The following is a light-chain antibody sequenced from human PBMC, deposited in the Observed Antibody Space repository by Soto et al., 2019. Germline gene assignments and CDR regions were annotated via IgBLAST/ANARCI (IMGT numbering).Light chain of an antibody. CDR3: MQPLQSWT. CDR2: LGS. J-gene: IGKJ1*01. Sequence: DIVMTKSPLSLLVTPGEPASISCRPGQSLLHSNGYNYLDWHLQTPGQSPQLLIYLGSNRASGVPDRLSGSGSGTDFTLKISRVEAEDVGVYYCMQPLQSWTFGQGTKVDI. V-gene: IGKV2-28*01. CDR1: QSLLHSNGYNY.